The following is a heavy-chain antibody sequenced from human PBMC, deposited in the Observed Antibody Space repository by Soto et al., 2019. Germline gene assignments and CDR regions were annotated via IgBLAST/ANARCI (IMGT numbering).Heavy chain of an antibody. Sequence: EMQLLESGGGLVQPGGSLRLSCAASGFTFSNYAMSWVRQAPGEGLEWVSIITDSGGDTIYADSVKGRFTMSRDNSKNTLYLQMNSLRVEDTAIYYCAKASGRIYPESRVFDFWGQGSRVTVSS. D-gene: IGHD3-10*01. CDR2: ITDSGGDT. J-gene: IGHJ4*02. CDR3: AKASGRIYPESRVFDF. CDR1: GFTFSNYA. V-gene: IGHV3-23*01.